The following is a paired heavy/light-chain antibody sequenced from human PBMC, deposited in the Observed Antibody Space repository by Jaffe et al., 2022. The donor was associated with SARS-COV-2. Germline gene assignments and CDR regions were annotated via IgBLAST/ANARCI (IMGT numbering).Light chain of an antibody. J-gene: IGKJ1*01. CDR2: WAS. Sequence: DIVMTQSSDSLAVSLGERATINCKSSQSVLYTSNNRNYLAWYQQKPGQPPKLLIYWASTRESGVPDRFSGSGSGTDFTLTISSLQAEDVAVYYCQQYYSTPWTFGQGTKVEIK. CDR3: QQYYSTPWT. V-gene: IGKV4-1*01. CDR1: QSVLYTSNNRNY.
Heavy chain of an antibody. CDR3: AREWGTSDHTYYMDV. J-gene: IGHJ6*03. D-gene: IGHD2-8*02. V-gene: IGHV4-38-2*02. CDR1: GYSISSGYY. Sequence: QVQLQESGPGLVKPSETLSLTCTVSGYSISSGYYWGWIRQPPGKGLEWIGSIYYSGSTYDNPSLKSRVTISVDTSKNQFSLKLSSVTAADTAVYYCAREWGTSDHTYYMDVWGKGTTVTVSS. CDR2: IYYSGST.